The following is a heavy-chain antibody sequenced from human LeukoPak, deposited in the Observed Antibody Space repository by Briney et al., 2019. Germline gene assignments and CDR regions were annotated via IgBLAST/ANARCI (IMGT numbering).Heavy chain of an antibody. D-gene: IGHD6-13*01. CDR1: GGSISSYY. V-gene: IGHV4-59*01. CDR3: ARGGEQQLVNFDY. J-gene: IGHJ4*02. Sequence: SETLSLTCTVSGGSISSYYWSWIRQPPGKGLEWIGYIYYSGSTNYNPSLKSRVTISVDTSKNQFSLKLSSVTAADTAVYYCARGGEQQLVNFDYWGQGTLVTVSS. CDR2: IYYSGST.